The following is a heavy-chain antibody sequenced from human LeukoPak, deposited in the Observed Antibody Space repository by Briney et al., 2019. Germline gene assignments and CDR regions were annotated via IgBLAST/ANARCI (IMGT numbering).Heavy chain of an antibody. CDR1: GFNFNNYW. Sequence: GGSLRLSCAASGFNFNNYWMSWLRQAPGKGLEWVANIKDDGSEEYYVDSVKGRFTISRDNATNSLYLQMNSLRAEDTAVYYCAIIPRAAAGPSARSPFHYWGQGTLVTVSS. CDR3: AIIPRAAAGPSARSPFHY. D-gene: IGHD6-13*01. V-gene: IGHV3-7*01. CDR2: IKDDGSEE. J-gene: IGHJ4*02.